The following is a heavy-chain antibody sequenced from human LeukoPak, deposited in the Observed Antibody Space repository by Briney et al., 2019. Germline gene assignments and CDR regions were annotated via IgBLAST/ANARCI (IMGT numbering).Heavy chain of an antibody. J-gene: IGHJ4*02. Sequence: GGSLRLSCAASGFTFSDYYMAWIRQAPGKGLEWVSYISRTGSPIYHADSVKGRFTISRDNAKNSLYLQMNSLRAEDTAVYYCARGSKLTTGTMGDLDYWGQGTLVTVSS. CDR3: ARGSKLTTGTMGDLDY. V-gene: IGHV3-11*04. CDR1: GFTFSDYY. CDR2: ISRTGSPI. D-gene: IGHD1-1*01.